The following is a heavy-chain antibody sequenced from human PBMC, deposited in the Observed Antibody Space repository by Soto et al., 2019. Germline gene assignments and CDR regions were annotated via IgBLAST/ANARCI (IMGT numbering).Heavy chain of an antibody. D-gene: IGHD3-3*01. J-gene: IGHJ3*02. Sequence: SVKVPCKASGGTFSSYAISWVRQAPGQGLEWMGGIIPIFGTANYAQKFQGRVTITADESTSTAYMELSSLRSEDTAVYYCARDRSLITIFGVATPDAFDIWGQGTMVTVSS. V-gene: IGHV1-69*13. CDR1: GGTFSSYA. CDR2: IIPIFGTA. CDR3: ARDRSLITIFGVATPDAFDI.